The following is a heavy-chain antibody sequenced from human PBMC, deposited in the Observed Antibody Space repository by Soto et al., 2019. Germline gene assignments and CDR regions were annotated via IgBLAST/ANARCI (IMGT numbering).Heavy chain of an antibody. V-gene: IGHV4-31*03. CDR3: ARRDRSGFSYWLDT. Sequence: TLSLTCTVSGGSISDGYYWTWIRPHPGKGLEWIGSISASGSTSYNPSLKSRLTVSVDKSKNQFSLNLRSVTAADTAVYYCARRDRSGFSYWLDTWGQGTLVTVSS. CDR2: ISASGST. D-gene: IGHD3-22*01. CDR1: GGSISDGYY. J-gene: IGHJ5*02.